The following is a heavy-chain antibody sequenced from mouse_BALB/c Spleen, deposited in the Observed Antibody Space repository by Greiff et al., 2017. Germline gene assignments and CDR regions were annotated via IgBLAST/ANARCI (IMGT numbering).Heavy chain of an antibody. CDR1: GYAFTNYL. D-gene: IGHD1-1*02. V-gene: IGHV1-54*01. CDR3: ARCGPYYAMDY. J-gene: IGHJ4*01. Sequence: VQLQQSGAELVRPGTSVKVSCKASGYAFTNYLIEWVKQRPGQGLEWIGVINPGSGGTNYNEKFKGKATLTADKSSSTAYMQLSSLASDDSAVYFCARCGPYYAMDYWGQGTSVTVSS. CDR2: INPGSGGT.